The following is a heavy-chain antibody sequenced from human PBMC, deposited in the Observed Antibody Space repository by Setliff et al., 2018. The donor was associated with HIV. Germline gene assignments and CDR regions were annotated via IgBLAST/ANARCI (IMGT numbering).Heavy chain of an antibody. V-gene: IGHV1-2*02. CDR2: INPNSGGT. D-gene: IGHD5-18*01. Sequence: ASVKVSCKASEFTYSDYYIHWVRQAPGQGLECMGWINPNSGGTNYAQKFQGRVTMTRDTSISTAYMELSRLRSDDTAVYCCARDRASYGGYTYGNYYMDVWGKGTTVTVSS. CDR1: EFTYSDYY. J-gene: IGHJ6*03. CDR3: ARDRASYGGYTYGNYYMDV.